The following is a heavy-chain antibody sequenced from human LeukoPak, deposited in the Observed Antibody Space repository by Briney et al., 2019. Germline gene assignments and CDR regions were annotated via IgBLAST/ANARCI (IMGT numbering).Heavy chain of an antibody. CDR1: GFSVSSNY. J-gene: IGHJ4*02. V-gene: IGHV3-23*01. D-gene: IGHD1-26*01. CDR3: AKGSGGANFDY. Sequence: PGGSLRLSCTASGFSVSSNYMSWVRQAPGKGLEWVSAISGSGGSTYYADSVKGRFTISRDNSKNTLYLQMNSLRAEDTAVYYCAKGSGGANFDYWGQGTLVTVSS. CDR2: ISGSGGST.